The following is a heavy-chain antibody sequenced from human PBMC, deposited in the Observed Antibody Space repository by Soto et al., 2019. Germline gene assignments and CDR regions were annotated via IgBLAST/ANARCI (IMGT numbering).Heavy chain of an antibody. J-gene: IGHJ6*03. CDR2: ITGSGGST. Sequence: EVQLLESGGGLEQPGGSLRLSCAASEFTFSAFAMNWVLQAPVKGLEWVSAITGSGGSTYYVASVKCRFTISRDNSKNTLHLQMNSLRAEDSAVYYCAKLSGYDYYYYIDVCGKGTTVTVYS. CDR1: EFTFSAFA. D-gene: IGHD1-26*01. V-gene: IGHV3-23*01. CDR3: AKLSGYDYYYYIDV.